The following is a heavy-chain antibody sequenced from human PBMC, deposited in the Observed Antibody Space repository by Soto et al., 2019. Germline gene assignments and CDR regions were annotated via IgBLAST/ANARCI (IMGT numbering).Heavy chain of an antibody. CDR1: GFTFSSYA. V-gene: IGHV3-23*01. J-gene: IGHJ6*01. D-gene: IGHD6-19*01. Sequence: VRSLRLSCAASGFTFSSYAMSCVRHSPGKWLEWVSAISGSGGSTYYADSVKGRFTISRDNSKNTLYLQMNSLRAEDTAVYYCAKESQWLVPRYSYYGMEVWGQGTTVSVSS. CDR3: AKESQWLVPRYSYYGMEV. CDR2: ISGSGGST.